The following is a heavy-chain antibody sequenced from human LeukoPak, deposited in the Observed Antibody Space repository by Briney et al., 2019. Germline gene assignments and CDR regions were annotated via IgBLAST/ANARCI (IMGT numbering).Heavy chain of an antibody. Sequence: GGSLRLSCAASGFTVSSNYMSWVRQAPGKGLEWVSVIYSGGSTYYADSVKGRFTISRDNSKNTLYLQMNSLRAEDTAVYYCARGGSSGYYYYYGMDVWGPGTTVTVSS. D-gene: IGHD3-22*01. CDR1: GFTVSSNY. CDR2: IYSGGST. J-gene: IGHJ6*02. V-gene: IGHV3-66*01. CDR3: ARGGSSGYYYYYGMDV.